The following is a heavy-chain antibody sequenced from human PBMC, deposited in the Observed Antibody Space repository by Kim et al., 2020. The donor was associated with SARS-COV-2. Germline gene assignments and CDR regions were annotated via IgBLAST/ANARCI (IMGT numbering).Heavy chain of an antibody. CDR3: ARLAAGLDLWSYDYYYGMDV. CDR2: IYYSGST. V-gene: IGHV4-59*01. J-gene: IGHJ6*02. D-gene: IGHD2-15*01. Sequence: SETLSLTCTVSGGSISSYYWSWIRQPPGKGLEWIGYIYYSGSTNYNPSLKSRVTISVDTSKNQFSLKLSSVTAADTAVYYCARLAAGLDLWSYDYYYGMDVWGQGTTVTVSS. CDR1: GGSISSYY.